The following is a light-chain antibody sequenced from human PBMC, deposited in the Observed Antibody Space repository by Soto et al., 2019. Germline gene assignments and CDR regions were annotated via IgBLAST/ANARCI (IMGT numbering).Light chain of an antibody. CDR1: QDVGRY. V-gene: IGKV1-8*01. CDR3: QHYKNYPWT. Sequence: ALRMTQSPSSLSASAGDRVAIACRASQDVGRYLAWFQQNPGKALKLLIHVASTLQSGVPSRFSGGGSGTDFTLTISCLQSEDFATYYCQHYKNYPWTFGQGTKVEIK. J-gene: IGKJ1*01. CDR2: VAS.